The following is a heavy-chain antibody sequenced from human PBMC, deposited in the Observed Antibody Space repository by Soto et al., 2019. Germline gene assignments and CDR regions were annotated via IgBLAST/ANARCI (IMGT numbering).Heavy chain of an antibody. CDR2: ISGDNGQT. Sequence: ASVKVSCKASGYTFTSYGIIWVRQAPGQGLEWMGWISGDNGQTTYGQKFRGRFTISRDNSKNTLYLQMNSLRAEDTAVYYCARDYYRFNSGYGFSMDVWGQGTTVTVSS. D-gene: IGHD5-12*01. V-gene: IGHV1-18*01. J-gene: IGHJ6*02. CDR3: ARDYYRFNSGYGFSMDV. CDR1: GYTFTSYG.